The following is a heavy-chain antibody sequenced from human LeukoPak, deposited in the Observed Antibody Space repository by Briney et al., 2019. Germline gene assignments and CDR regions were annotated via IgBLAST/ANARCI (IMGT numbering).Heavy chain of an antibody. V-gene: IGHV6-1*01. J-gene: IGHJ4*02. CDR2: TYYRSKWYN. CDR1: GDSVSSNSAA. CDR3: ARLGYDTPDVDY. D-gene: IGHD5-12*01. Sequence: PSQTLSLTCVISGDSVSSNSAAWNWIRQSPSRGLQWLGRTYYRSKWYNDYAVSVRSRITINPDTSKNQFSLQLNSVTPEDTAVYYCARLGYDTPDVDYWGQGTLVTVSS.